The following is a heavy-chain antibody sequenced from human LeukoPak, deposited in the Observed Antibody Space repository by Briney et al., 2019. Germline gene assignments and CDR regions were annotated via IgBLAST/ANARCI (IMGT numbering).Heavy chain of an antibody. J-gene: IGHJ4*02. V-gene: IGHV3-9*01. Sequence: PGRSLRLSCAASGFTFDDSAMHWVRQVAGKGLEWVSGISWSSGDRIYAGSVKGRFTISRDNAKNSLYLQMNSLRAEDTAVYYCARAFLEWELRGPYDYWGQGTLVTVSS. CDR1: GFTFDDSA. CDR2: ISWSSGDR. CDR3: ARAFLEWELRGPYDY. D-gene: IGHD1-26*01.